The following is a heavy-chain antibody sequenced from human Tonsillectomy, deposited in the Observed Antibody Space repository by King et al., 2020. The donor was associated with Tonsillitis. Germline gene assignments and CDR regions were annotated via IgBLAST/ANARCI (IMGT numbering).Heavy chain of an antibody. CDR1: GDTFTGHF. Sequence: QLVQSGAELRKPGASVTVSCRTSGDTFTGHFVHWVRQAPGQGLEWMGWINPNSGDTNYAQNFQGRVTLSGDVSSTTAYMGLSSLRPDDTAVYYCATNAIASDSSAYRDFRHWGQGTLAT. CDR3: ATNAIASDSSAYRDFRH. V-gene: IGHV1-2*02. J-gene: IGHJ1*01. CDR2: INPNSGDT. D-gene: IGHD3-22*01.